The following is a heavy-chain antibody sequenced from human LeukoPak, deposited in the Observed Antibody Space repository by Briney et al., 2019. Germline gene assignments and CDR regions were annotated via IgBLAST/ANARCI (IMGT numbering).Heavy chain of an antibody. D-gene: IGHD2-8*01. Sequence: SVKVSCKASGGTFSSYTISWVRQAPGQGLEWMGRTIPILGIANYAQKFQGRVTITADKSTSTAYMELSSLRSEDTAVYYCARVKGVGWYFNYWGQGTLVTVSS. J-gene: IGHJ4*02. CDR2: TIPILGIA. CDR3: ARVKGVGWYFNY. CDR1: GGTFSSYT. V-gene: IGHV1-69*02.